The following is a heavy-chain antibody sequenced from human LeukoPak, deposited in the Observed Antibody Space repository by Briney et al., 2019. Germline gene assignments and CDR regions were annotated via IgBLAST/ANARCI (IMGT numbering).Heavy chain of an antibody. V-gene: IGHV4-59*01. CDR2: IYYSGST. CDR1: GGSISSYY. D-gene: IGHD3-3*01. J-gene: IGHJ4*02. CDR3: ARGLEWLLYFDY. Sequence: KASETLSLTCTVSGGSISSYYWSWIRQPTGKGLEWIGYIYYSGSTNYNPSLKSRVTISVDTSKNQFSQKLSSVTAADTAVYYCARGLEWLLYFDYWGQGTLVTVSS.